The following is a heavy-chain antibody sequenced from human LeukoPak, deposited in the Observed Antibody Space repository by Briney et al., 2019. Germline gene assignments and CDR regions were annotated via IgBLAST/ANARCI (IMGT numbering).Heavy chain of an antibody. V-gene: IGHV4-59*01. CDR1: GGSISSYY. J-gene: IGHJ4*02. D-gene: IGHD4-23*01. CDR3: ARFQYGGNRYEDY. CDR2: IYYSGST. Sequence: SETLSLTCTVSGGSISSYYWSWIRQPPGKGLEWIGYIYYSGSTNYNPSLKSRVTISVDTSKNQFSLKLSSVPAADTAVYYCARFQYGGNRYEDYWGQGTLVTVSS.